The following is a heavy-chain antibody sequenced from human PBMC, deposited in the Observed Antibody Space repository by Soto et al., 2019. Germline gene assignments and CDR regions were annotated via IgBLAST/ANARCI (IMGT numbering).Heavy chain of an antibody. Sequence: QVQLVESGGGVVQPGRSLRLSCAASGFTFSSYAMHWVRQAPGKGLEWVAVISYDGSNKYYADSVKGRFTISRDNSKNTLYLQMNSLRAEDTAIYYCAKERMEQYQLLPFFDYWGQGTLVTVSS. CDR2: ISYDGSNK. V-gene: IGHV3-30-3*01. CDR3: AKERMEQYQLLPFFDY. D-gene: IGHD2-2*01. J-gene: IGHJ4*02. CDR1: GFTFSSYA.